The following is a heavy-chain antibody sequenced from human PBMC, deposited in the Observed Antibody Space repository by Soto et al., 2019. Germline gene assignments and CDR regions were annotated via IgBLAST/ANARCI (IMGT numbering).Heavy chain of an antibody. D-gene: IGHD2-21*01. CDR3: ARLRRNGDYYFDY. Sequence: SETLSLTCTVSGGSINSHYWSWIRQPPGKGLEWIGYIYYSGSTNYDPSLKSRVTISVDTSKNQFSLKLSSVTAADTAVYYCARLRRNGDYYFDYWGQGTLVTVSS. J-gene: IGHJ4*02. CDR1: GGSINSHY. V-gene: IGHV4-59*08. CDR2: IYYSGST.